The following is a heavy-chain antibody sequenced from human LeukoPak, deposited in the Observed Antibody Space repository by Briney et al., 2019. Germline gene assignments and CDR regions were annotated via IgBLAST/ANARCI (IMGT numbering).Heavy chain of an antibody. D-gene: IGHD5-24*01. J-gene: IGHJ3*01. CDR2: IYHSGST. CDR3: ARATRSDGDAFDL. V-gene: IGHV4-30-2*01. CDR1: GGSISSGGYS. Sequence: SETLSLTCAVSGGSISSGGYSWNWIRQPQGQGLEWLGYIYHSGSTYYNPSLKIRVTIAVDRSKIPLSLKLVSVTAADAAVYSCARATRSDGDAFDLWGQGTMVTVSS.